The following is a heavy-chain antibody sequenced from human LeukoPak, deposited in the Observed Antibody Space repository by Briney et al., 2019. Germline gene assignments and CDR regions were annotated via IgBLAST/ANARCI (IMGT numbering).Heavy chain of an antibody. CDR2: ISYDGSNK. V-gene: IGHV3-30*04. Sequence: GGSLRLSCAASEFTFSSYAMHWVRQAPGKGLEWVAVISYDGSNKYYADSVKGRFTISRDNSKNTLYLQMNSLRAEDTAVYYRARGVGYCSSTSCRSRFDPWGQGTLVTVSS. CDR1: EFTFSSYA. D-gene: IGHD2-2*01. J-gene: IGHJ5*02. CDR3: ARGVGYCSSTSCRSRFDP.